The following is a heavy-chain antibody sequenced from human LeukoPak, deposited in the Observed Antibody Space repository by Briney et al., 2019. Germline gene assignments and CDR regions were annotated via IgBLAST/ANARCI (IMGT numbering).Heavy chain of an antibody. CDR1: GGSISSSSYY. D-gene: IGHD2-15*01. J-gene: IGHJ4*02. CDR3: ARRSRVSSDY. CDR2: IYYSGST. V-gene: IGHV4-39*01. Sequence: PSEPLYLTCTVSGGSISSSSYYWDWIRQPPGKGLEWIGSIYYSGSTYYNPSLKSRVTISVDTSKNQFSLKLSSVTAADTAVYYCARRSRVSSDYWGQGTLVTVSS.